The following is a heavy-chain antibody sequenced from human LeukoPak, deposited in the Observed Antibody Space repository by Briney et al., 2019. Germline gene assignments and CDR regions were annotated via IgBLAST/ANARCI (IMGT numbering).Heavy chain of an antibody. CDR1: GFTFSSYW. Sequence: GGSLRLSCAASGFTFSSYWMSWVRQAPGEGLEWVAEINQDGTEKAYVDSVRGRFTISRDNAKNSLFLQMNSLRAEDTAVYYCARGPLIAAAGTWWGQGTLVTVSS. CDR2: INQDGTEK. V-gene: IGHV3-7*03. J-gene: IGHJ4*02. CDR3: ARGPLIAAAGTW. D-gene: IGHD6-13*01.